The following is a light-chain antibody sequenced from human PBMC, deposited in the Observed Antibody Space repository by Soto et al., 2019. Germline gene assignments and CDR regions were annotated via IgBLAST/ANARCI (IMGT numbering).Light chain of an antibody. J-gene: IGKJ4*01. CDR3: QQYGNSPPVT. CDR2: AAS. V-gene: IGKV3-20*01. CDR1: QSFGGTY. Sequence: EIVLTQSPGTLSLSPGERATLSCRASQSFGGTYLAWYQQKPGQAPRLLIYAASSRATGIPDRFSGSGSGTDFSLTISILEPEDFAVYYCQQYGNSPPVTFGGGTMVENK.